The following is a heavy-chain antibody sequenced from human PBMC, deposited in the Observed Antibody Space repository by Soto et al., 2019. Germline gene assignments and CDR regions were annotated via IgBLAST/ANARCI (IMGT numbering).Heavy chain of an antibody. D-gene: IGHD6-19*01. CDR1: GGSFSGYF. CDR2: INHSGST. Sequence: QVQLQQWGAGLLKPSETLSLTCAVYGGSFSGYFWSWIRQPPGKGLEWIGEINHSGSTNYNPSLKTRVTISVDTSTNQFSLKLSSVTAADTAVYYCARERIAVAPGRWFDPWGQGTLVTVS. CDR3: ARERIAVAPGRWFDP. V-gene: IGHV4-34*01. J-gene: IGHJ5*02.